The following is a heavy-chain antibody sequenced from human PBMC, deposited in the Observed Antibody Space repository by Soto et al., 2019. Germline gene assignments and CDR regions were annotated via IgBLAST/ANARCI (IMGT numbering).Heavy chain of an antibody. CDR1: GFAFCDYA. Sequence: GSLRLSCTASGFAFCDYAMSFFRQAPWKWLEWVGFIRSKAYGGTTEYAASVKGRFTISRDDSKSIAYLQMNSLKTEDTAVYYCTRSLGGSGSYSGQGTLVTVSS. V-gene: IGHV3-49*03. CDR2: IRSKAYGGTT. D-gene: IGHD1-26*01. J-gene: IGHJ4*02. CDR3: TRSLGGSGSY.